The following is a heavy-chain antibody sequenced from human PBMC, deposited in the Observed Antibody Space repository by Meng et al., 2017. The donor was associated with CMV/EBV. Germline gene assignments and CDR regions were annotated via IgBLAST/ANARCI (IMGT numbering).Heavy chain of an antibody. CDR1: GGSIRRSSYY. CDR2: IYYSGST. J-gene: IGHJ5*02. CDR3: ARGVVTMIVVYDP. D-gene: IGHD3-22*01. Sequence: RLRRQGSGPGLVKPSATLSLTCTVSGGSIRRSSYYWGWIRQPPGKGLEWIGSIYYSGSTYYNPSLKSRVTISVDTSKNQFSLKLSSVTAADTAVYYCARGVVTMIVVYDPWGQGTLVTVSS. V-gene: IGHV4-39*06.